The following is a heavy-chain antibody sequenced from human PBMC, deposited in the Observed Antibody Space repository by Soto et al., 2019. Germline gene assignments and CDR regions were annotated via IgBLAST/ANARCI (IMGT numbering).Heavy chain of an antibody. CDR3: VRAVGDPLYYLDY. J-gene: IGHJ4*02. CDR1: SDSISSYY. Sequence: SETLSLTCTVSSDSISSYYWIWIRQSPGKGLEWIGYTDYSGNTNYNPSLKSRVTISGDTSKNQFSLRLSSVTAADTAVYYCVRAVGDPLYYLDYWGKGTLVTVSS. V-gene: IGHV4-59*08. CDR2: TDYSGNT. D-gene: IGHD6-19*01.